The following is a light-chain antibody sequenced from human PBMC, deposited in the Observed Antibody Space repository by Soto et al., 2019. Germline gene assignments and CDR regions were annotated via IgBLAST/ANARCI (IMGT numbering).Light chain of an antibody. Sequence: QSVLTQSSSASASRGSSVKLTCTLSGGHSTYIIAWHQQQPGKAPRYLMKLEGSGSYNKGSGIPDRFSGSSSGADRYLTISNLQFEDEADYYCETWDTNVVVFGGGTKLTVL. J-gene: IGLJ2*01. CDR3: ETWDTNVVV. CDR2: LEGSGSY. V-gene: IGLV4-60*02. CDR1: GGHSTYI.